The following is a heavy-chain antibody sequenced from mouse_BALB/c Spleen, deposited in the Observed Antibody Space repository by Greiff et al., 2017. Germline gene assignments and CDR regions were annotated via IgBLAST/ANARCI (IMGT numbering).Heavy chain of an antibody. CDR2: IWSGGST. J-gene: IGHJ4*01. Sequence: VKLMESGPGLVQPSQSLSITCTVSGFSLTSYGVHWVRQSPGKGLEWLGVIWSGGSTDYNAAFISRLSISKDNSKSQVFFKMNSLQANDTAIYYCARNDDGYFYYYAMDYGGQGTSVTVSS. D-gene: IGHD2-3*01. CDR1: GFSLTSYG. CDR3: ARNDDGYFYYYAMDY. V-gene: IGHV2-2*02.